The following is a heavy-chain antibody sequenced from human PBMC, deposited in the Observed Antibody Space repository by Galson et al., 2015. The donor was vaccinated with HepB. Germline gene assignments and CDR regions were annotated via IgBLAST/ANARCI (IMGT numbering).Heavy chain of an antibody. V-gene: IGHV4-4*07. CDR2: IFTSGYT. J-gene: IGHJ5*02. CDR1: GGSISSYY. Sequence: ETLSLTCTVSGGSISSYYWSWIRQPAGKGLEWIGRIFTSGYTNYNPSLKSRVTMSLDTSKNQFSLNLSSVTAADTAVYYCARSSTGARGWFDPWGQGTLVAVSS. CDR3: ARSSTGARGWFDP. D-gene: IGHD7-27*01.